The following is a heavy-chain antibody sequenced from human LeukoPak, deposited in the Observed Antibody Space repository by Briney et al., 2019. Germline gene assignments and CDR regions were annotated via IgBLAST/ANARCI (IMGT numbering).Heavy chain of an antibody. J-gene: IGHJ4*02. CDR2: IKSKTDGGTT. V-gene: IGHV3-15*01. CDR3: TTTARLLWFGELKNPFDY. CDR1: GFTFSSYA. D-gene: IGHD3-10*01. Sequence: GGSLRLSCAASGFTFSSYAMSWVRQAPGKGLEWVGRIKSKTDGGTTDYAAPVKGRFTISRDDSKNTLYLQMNSLKTEDTAVYYCTTTARLLWFGELKNPFDYWGQGTLVTVSS.